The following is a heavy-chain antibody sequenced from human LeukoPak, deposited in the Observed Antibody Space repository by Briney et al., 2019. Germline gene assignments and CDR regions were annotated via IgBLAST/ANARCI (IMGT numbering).Heavy chain of an antibody. CDR1: GFTFSTYD. CDR2: ISYDGSNK. CDR3: ARDVDSSGYNFPYDAFDI. V-gene: IGHV3-30*03. J-gene: IGHJ3*02. Sequence: GGSLRLSCAASGFTFSTYDMHWVRQALGKGLEWVAVISYDGSNKYYADSVKGRFTISRDNSKNTLYLQMNSLRAEDTAVYYCARDVDSSGYNFPYDAFDIWGQGTMVTVSS. D-gene: IGHD3-22*01.